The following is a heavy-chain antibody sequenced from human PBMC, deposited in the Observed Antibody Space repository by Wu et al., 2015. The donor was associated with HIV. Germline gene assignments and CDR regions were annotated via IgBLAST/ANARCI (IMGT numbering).Heavy chain of an antibody. V-gene: IGHV4-38-2*01. CDR2: IYHSGST. CDR3: ASERIGDYGRPNWFDP. J-gene: IGHJ5*02. CDR1: GYSISSGYY. D-gene: IGHD4-17*01. Sequence: QVQLQESGPGLVKPSETLSLTCAVSGYSISSGYYWGWIRQPPGKGLEWIGSIYHSGSTYYNPSLKSRVTISVDTSKNQFSLKLSSVTAADTAVYYCASERIGDYGRPNWFDPWGQGTLVAVSS.